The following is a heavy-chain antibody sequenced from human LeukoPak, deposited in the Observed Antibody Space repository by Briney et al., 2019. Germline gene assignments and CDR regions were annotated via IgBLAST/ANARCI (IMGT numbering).Heavy chain of an antibody. Sequence: GGSLRLSCAASGFTFITYNMNWVRQAPGKGLEWVSSISTSSTYIYYADSVKGRFTISRDNAKNSLYLQMNSLRAEDTALYYCAREGVGYYFDYWGQGTLVTVSS. CDR3: AREGVGYYFDY. V-gene: IGHV3-21*01. CDR1: GFTFITYN. D-gene: IGHD1-26*01. CDR2: ISTSSTYI. J-gene: IGHJ4*02.